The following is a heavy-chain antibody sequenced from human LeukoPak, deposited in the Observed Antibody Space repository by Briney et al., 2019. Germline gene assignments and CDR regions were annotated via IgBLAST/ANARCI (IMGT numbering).Heavy chain of an antibody. CDR2: ISYDGSEK. D-gene: IGHD1-26*01. CDR3: AKDNGGSYYHFDY. Sequence: GGSLRLSCAASGFTFSSYAMHWVRQAPGKGLEWVAFISYDGSEKYYGDSAKGRFTISRDNSKNTLYLQMNSLRAEDTAVYYCAKDNGGSYYHFDYWGQGTLVTVSS. V-gene: IGHV3-30*04. CDR1: GFTFSSYA. J-gene: IGHJ4*02.